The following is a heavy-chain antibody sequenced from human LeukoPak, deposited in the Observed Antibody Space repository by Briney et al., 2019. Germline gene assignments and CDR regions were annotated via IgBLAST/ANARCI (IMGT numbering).Heavy chain of an antibody. Sequence: GGTLRLSCAASGFTFSSYAMRWVRQAPGKGLEWVSAISGSGGSTYYADSVKGRFTISRDNSKNTLYLQMNSLRAEDTAVYYCAKTAVHGDSLDYWGQGTLVTVSS. D-gene: IGHD4-17*01. CDR1: GFTFSSYA. J-gene: IGHJ4*02. CDR3: AKTAVHGDSLDY. CDR2: ISGSGGST. V-gene: IGHV3-23*01.